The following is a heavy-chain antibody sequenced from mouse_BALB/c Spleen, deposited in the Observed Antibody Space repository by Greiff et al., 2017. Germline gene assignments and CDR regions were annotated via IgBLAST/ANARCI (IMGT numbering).Heavy chain of an antibody. Sequence: ESGGGLVQPGGSLKLSCAASGFDFSRYWMSWVRQAPGKGLEWIGEINPDSSTINYTPSLKDKFIISRDNAKNTLYLQMSKVRSEDTALYYCARLYYDYDGFAYWGQGTLVTVSA. CDR3: ARLYYDYDGFAY. CDR1: GFDFSRYW. J-gene: IGHJ3*01. D-gene: IGHD2-4*01. CDR2: INPDSSTI. V-gene: IGHV4-1*02.